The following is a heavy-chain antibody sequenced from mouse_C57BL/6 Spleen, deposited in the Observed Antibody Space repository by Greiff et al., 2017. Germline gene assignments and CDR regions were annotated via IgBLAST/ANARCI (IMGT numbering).Heavy chain of an antibody. J-gene: IGHJ2*01. CDR2: ISYDGSN. D-gene: IGHD2-1*01. Sequence: EVQLVESGPGLVKPSQSLSLTCSVTGYSITSGYYWNWIRQFPGNKLEWMGYISYDGSNNYNPSLKNRISITRDTSKNQFFLKLNSVTTEDTATYYCARGGNSLDYWGQGTTLTVSS. CDR3: ARGGNSLDY. CDR1: GYSITSGYY. V-gene: IGHV3-6*01.